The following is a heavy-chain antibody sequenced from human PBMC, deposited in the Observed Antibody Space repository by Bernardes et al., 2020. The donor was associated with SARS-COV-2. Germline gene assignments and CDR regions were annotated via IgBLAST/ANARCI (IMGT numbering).Heavy chain of an antibody. J-gene: IGHJ5*01. V-gene: IGHV3-33*01. Sequence: GGSLRLSCAASGFTFRDYTMHWVRQAPGKVLEGVAVIWHDGSREYYVDSVKGRFAISRDNSNNTLYLQMNNLRVEDTALYRCATEDGEWLESWGQGTLVTVSS. CDR1: GFTFRDYT. D-gene: IGHD4-17*01. CDR2: IWHDGSRE. CDR3: ATEDGEWLES.